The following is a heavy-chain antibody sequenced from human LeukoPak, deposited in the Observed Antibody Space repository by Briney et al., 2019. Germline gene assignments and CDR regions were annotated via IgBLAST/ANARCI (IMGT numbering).Heavy chain of an antibody. CDR1: GGSISSYY. J-gene: IGHJ4*02. CDR2: ISYSGST. Sequence: SETLSLTCTVSGGSISSYYWSWIRQPPGKGLEWIGYISYSGSTNYNPSLKSRVTISLDTSKNQFSLKLSSVTAADTAVYYCGGDYLTRFDYWGQGTLVTVSS. V-gene: IGHV4-59*01. D-gene: IGHD3-9*01. CDR3: GGDYLTRFDY.